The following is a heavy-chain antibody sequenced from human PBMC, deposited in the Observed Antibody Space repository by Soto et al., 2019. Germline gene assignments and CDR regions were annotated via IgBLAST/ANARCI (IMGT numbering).Heavy chain of an antibody. CDR2: INAGNGNT. Sequence: ASVKVSCKASGYTFTSYAMHWVRQAPGQRLEWMGWINAGNGNTKYSQKFQGRVTITRDTSASTAYMELSSLRSEDTAVYYCARKSLLHYYFDYWGQGTLVTVSS. CDR1: GYTFTSYA. V-gene: IGHV1-3*01. CDR3: ARKSLLHYYFDY. J-gene: IGHJ4*02. D-gene: IGHD2-15*01.